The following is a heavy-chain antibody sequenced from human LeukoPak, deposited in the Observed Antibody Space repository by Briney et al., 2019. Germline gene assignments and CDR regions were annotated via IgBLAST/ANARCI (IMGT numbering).Heavy chain of an antibody. CDR2: ISGSGGST. Sequence: GGSLRLSCAASGFTVSSNYMSWVRQAPGKGLEWVSAISGSGGSTYYADSVKGRFTISRDNSKNALYLQMNSLRAEDTAVYHCAKDDVVVVVAGTSTFDYWGQGTLVTVSS. V-gene: IGHV3-23*01. D-gene: IGHD2-15*01. CDR3: AKDDVVVVVAGTSTFDY. J-gene: IGHJ4*02. CDR1: GFTVSSNY.